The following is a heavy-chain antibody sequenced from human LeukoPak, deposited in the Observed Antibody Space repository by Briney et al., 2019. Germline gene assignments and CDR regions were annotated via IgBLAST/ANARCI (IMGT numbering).Heavy chain of an antibody. Sequence: PSETLSLTCTVSGGSISSYYWSWIRQPPGKGLEWIGYIYYSGSTNYNPSLKSRVTISVDTSKNQFSLKLSSVTAADTAVYYCARAREYSYGYYQFDYWGQGTLVTVSS. CDR1: GGSISSYY. CDR2: IYYSGST. D-gene: IGHD5-18*01. V-gene: IGHV4-59*01. CDR3: ARAREYSYGYYQFDY. J-gene: IGHJ4*02.